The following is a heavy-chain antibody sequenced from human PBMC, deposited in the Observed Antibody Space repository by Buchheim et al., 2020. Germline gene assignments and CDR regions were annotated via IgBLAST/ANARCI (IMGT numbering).Heavy chain of an antibody. J-gene: IGHJ4*02. CDR3: ARDPSRYNWNYGDY. Sequence: QVQLVESGGGLVKPGGSLRLSCAASGFTFMVYCMSWIRQAPGKGLEWVSYISSSSSYTNYADSMKGRFTTSRDNAKNSLYLQMNSLRAEDTAVYYCARDPSRYNWNYGDYWGQGTL. CDR1: GFTFMVYC. V-gene: IGHV3-11*05. CDR2: ISSSSSYT. D-gene: IGHD1-7*01.